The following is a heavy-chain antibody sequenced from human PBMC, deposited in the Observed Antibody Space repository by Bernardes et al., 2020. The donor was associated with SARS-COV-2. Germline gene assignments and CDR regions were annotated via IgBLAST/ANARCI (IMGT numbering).Heavy chain of an antibody. Sequence: GGSLRLSCAASGFTFSNYGMHWVRQAPGKGLEWVAHIWIDGRDIDYADSVKGRFTISRDNSKNTLFLQMNNLRAEDTAVYYCARDLIDSWAYFDYWGQGTLVTVSS. J-gene: IGHJ4*02. CDR2: IWIDGRDI. CDR3: ARDLIDSWAYFDY. D-gene: IGHD6-13*01. CDR1: GFTFSNYG. V-gene: IGHV3-33*01.